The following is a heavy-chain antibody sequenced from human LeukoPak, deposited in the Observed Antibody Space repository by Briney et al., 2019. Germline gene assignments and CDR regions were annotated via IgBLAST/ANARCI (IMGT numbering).Heavy chain of an antibody. CDR3: ARDGNYYDRSGYFDY. Sequence: SVKVSCKASGGTFSSYAISWVRQAPGQGLEWMGRIIPIFGTANYAQKFQGRVTITTDESTSTAYMELSSLRSEDTAVYYCARDGNYYDRSGYFDYWGQGTLVTVSS. V-gene: IGHV1-69*05. J-gene: IGHJ4*02. CDR1: GGTFSSYA. CDR2: IIPIFGTA. D-gene: IGHD3-22*01.